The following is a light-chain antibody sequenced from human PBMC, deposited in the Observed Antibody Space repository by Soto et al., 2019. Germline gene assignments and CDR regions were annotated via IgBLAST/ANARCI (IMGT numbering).Light chain of an antibody. J-gene: IGLJ2*01. CDR2: DVS. Sequence: QSVLTQPASVSGSPGQSITISCTGTSSDVGGYNYVSWYQQHPGKAPKLMIYDVSNRPSGVSNRFSGSKSGTTASLTISGPQDEDDAYYYCSSYTSSSSGVFGGGTKLTVL. CDR1: SSDVGGYNY. CDR3: SSYTSSSSGV. V-gene: IGLV2-14*01.